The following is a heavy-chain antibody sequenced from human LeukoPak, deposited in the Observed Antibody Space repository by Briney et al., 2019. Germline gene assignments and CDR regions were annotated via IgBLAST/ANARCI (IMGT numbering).Heavy chain of an antibody. V-gene: IGHV1-2*02. CDR2: TNPNSGGT. J-gene: IGHJ4*02. CDR1: GYTFTGYY. Sequence: ASVKVSCKASGYTFTGYYMHWVRQAPAQGLEWMGWTNPNSGGTNYAQKFQGRVTMTRDTSLSTAYMELSRRRSDDTAVYYCARGRRVAMENYWGQGTPVTVSS. CDR3: ARGRRVAMENY. D-gene: IGHD1-1*01.